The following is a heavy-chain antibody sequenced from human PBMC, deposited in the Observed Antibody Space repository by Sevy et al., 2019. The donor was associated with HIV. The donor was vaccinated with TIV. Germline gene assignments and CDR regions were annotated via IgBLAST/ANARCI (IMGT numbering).Heavy chain of an antibody. D-gene: IGHD2-8*01. Sequence: GGSLRLSCAASGFTFSKYSMSWVRQTPGKGLEWVSTLSFGCGEINHADSVKGRFTISSDNSKHSLYLQMNNLRAEDTAVYYCAREGCTKPHDYWGQGTLVTVSS. CDR1: GFTFSKYS. CDR2: LSFGCGEI. J-gene: IGHJ4*02. CDR3: AREGCTKPHDY. V-gene: IGHV3-23*01.